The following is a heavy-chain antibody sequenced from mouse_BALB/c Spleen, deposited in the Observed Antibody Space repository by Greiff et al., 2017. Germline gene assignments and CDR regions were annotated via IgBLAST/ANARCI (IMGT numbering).Heavy chain of an antibody. D-gene: IGHD2-4*01. CDR2: ISSGGST. CDR1: GFTFSSYA. V-gene: IGHV5-6-5*01. Sequence: EVMLVESGGGLVKPGGSLKLSCAASGFTFSSYAMSWVRQTPEKRLEWVASISSGGSTYYPDSVKGRFTISRDNARNILYLQMSSLRSEDTAMYYCARDYDDYFDYWGQGTTLTVSS. CDR3: ARDYDDYFDY. J-gene: IGHJ2*01.